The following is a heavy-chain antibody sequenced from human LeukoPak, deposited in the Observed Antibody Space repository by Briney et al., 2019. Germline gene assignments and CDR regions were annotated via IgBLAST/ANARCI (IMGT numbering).Heavy chain of an antibody. J-gene: IGHJ6*03. Sequence: HPGGSLRLSCAASAFTFSRYWMTWVRQAPGKGLEWVANIKQDGSEKYYVDSVKGRFTISRDNAKNSLYLQMNSLRAEDTAVYFCARDYPTTVTTAVGDYYYYYMDVWGKGTTVTVSS. CDR2: IKQDGSEK. CDR1: AFTFSRYW. D-gene: IGHD4-17*01. V-gene: IGHV3-7*01. CDR3: ARDYPTTVTTAVGDYYYYYMDV.